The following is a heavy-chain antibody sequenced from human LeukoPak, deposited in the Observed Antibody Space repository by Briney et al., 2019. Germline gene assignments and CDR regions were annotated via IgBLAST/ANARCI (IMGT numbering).Heavy chain of an antibody. V-gene: IGHV4-59*01. CDR1: GGSISSYY. D-gene: IGHD1-26*01. Sequence: SETLSITCTVSGGSISSYYWSWIRQPPGKGLEWIGYIYYSGSTNYNPSLKSRVTISVDTSKNQVSLKLSSVTAADTAVYYCARDRYRGSYWIAPWGQGTLVPVS. CDR2: IYYSGST. J-gene: IGHJ5*02. CDR3: ARDRYRGSYWIAP.